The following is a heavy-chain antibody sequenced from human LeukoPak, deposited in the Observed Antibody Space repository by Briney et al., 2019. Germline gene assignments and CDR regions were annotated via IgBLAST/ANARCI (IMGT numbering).Heavy chain of an antibody. CDR2: INHSGST. Sequence: SETLSLTCTVSGDSISSGDYYWSWIRQPAGKGLEWIGEINHSGSTNYNPSLKSRVTISVDTSKNQFSLKLSSVTAADTAVYYCARWSDYGGSDYWGQGTLVTVSS. CDR1: GDSISSGDYY. V-gene: IGHV4-61*10. CDR3: ARWSDYGGSDY. D-gene: IGHD4-17*01. J-gene: IGHJ4*02.